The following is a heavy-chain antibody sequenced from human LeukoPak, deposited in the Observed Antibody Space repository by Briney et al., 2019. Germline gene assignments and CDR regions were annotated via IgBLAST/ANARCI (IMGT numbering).Heavy chain of an antibody. CDR1: GFTVSANY. D-gene: IGHD3-3*01. V-gene: IGHV3-53*01. CDR2: LYSGSNT. CDR3: ARDHKYYDFWSGYFG. Sequence: PGGSLRLSCAASGFTVSANYMSWVRQAPGKGLEWVSVLYSGSNTYYADSVKGRFTISRDNSKNTLYLQMNSLRAEDTAIYYCARDHKYYDFWSGYFGWGQGTLVTVSS. J-gene: IGHJ4*02.